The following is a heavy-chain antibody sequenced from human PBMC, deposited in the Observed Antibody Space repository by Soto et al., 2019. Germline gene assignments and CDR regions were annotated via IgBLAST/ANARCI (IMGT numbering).Heavy chain of an antibody. CDR1: GFTISNYA. CDR3: AKGSASGSPYYFDF. V-gene: IGHV3-23*01. Sequence: GGSLRLSCAASGFTISNYAMSWVRQAPGKGLEWVSAITGSGGDTYHADSVKGRFTISRDNSKNTLFLQMNRLRADDTAVYYCAKGSASGSPYYFDFWGQGTLVPVSS. J-gene: IGHJ4*02. D-gene: IGHD6-25*01. CDR2: ITGSGGDT.